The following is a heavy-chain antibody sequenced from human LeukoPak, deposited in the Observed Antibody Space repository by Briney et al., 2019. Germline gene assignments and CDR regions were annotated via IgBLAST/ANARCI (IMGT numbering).Heavy chain of an antibody. J-gene: IGHJ6*02. CDR3: ARWAARAVTPVYYYYGMDV. CDR1: GGTFSSYA. D-gene: IGHD3-10*01. Sequence: SVKVSCKASGGTFSSYAISWVRQAPGQGLEWMGGIIPIFGTANYAQKFQGRVTITADESTSTAYMELSSLRSEDTAVYYCARWAARAVTPVYYYYGMDVWGQGTTVTVSS. CDR2: IIPIFGTA. V-gene: IGHV1-69*13.